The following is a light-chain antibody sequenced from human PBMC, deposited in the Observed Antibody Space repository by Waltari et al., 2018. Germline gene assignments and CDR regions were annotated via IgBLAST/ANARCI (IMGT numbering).Light chain of an antibody. J-gene: IGKJ1*01. CDR3: QRYDSVPRT. CDR2: GAF. V-gene: IGKV1-27*01. CDR1: QGIDNF. Sequence: QMTQSPSSLSASVGDRVTITCRASQGIDNFLAWYQQKPGKVPRLLIYGAFTLQSGAPSRFSGSMSGTDFTLTITILQPDDVATYYCQRYDSVPRTFGQGTKVEI.